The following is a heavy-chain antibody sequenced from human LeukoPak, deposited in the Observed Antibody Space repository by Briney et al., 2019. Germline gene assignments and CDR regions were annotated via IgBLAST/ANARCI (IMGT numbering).Heavy chain of an antibody. J-gene: IGHJ4*02. CDR3: ARVPLYDSSGLLFDY. Sequence: ASVKVSCKASGYTFTGYYMHWVRQAPGQGLEWMGWINPNSGGTNYAQKFQGRVTMTRDTSISTAYMELSRLRSDDTAVYYCARVPLYDSSGLLFDYWGQGTLVTVSS. CDR1: GYTFTGYY. D-gene: IGHD3-22*01. CDR2: INPNSGGT. V-gene: IGHV1-2*02.